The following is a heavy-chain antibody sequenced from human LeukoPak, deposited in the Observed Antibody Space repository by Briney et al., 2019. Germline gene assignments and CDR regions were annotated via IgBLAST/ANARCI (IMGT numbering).Heavy chain of an antibody. D-gene: IGHD4-23*01. Sequence: ASVKVSCKVSGYTLTELSMHWVRQAPGKGLEWMGGFDPEDGETIYAQKFQGRVTMTRDMSTSTVYMELSSLRSEDTAVYYCARDPGDYGGNSGWFDPWGQGTLVTVSS. CDR1: GYTLTELS. V-gene: IGHV1-24*01. CDR2: FDPEDGET. J-gene: IGHJ5*02. CDR3: ARDPGDYGGNSGWFDP.